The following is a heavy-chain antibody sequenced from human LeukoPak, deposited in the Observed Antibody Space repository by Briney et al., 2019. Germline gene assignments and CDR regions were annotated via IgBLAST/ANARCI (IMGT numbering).Heavy chain of an antibody. CDR2: ISGSGGST. CDR1: GFTFSSYA. Sequence: PGGSLRLSCAASGFTFSSYAMSWVRQAPGKGLEWVSAISGSGGSTYYADSVKGRFIISRDTSNNTLYLQMNSLRAEDTAVYYCAKLVGSNYVVVAATAFDYWGQGTLVTVSS. J-gene: IGHJ4*02. D-gene: IGHD2-15*01. V-gene: IGHV3-23*01. CDR3: AKLVGSNYVVVAATAFDY.